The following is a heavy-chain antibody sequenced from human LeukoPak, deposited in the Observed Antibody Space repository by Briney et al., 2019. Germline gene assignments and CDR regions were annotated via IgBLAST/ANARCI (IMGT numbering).Heavy chain of an antibody. D-gene: IGHD3-10*01. J-gene: IGHJ4*02. CDR1: GGSISSYY. Sequence: PSETLSLTCTVSGGSISSYYWSWIRQPPGKGLEWIGYIYYSGSTNYNPSLKSRVTISVDTSKNQFSLKLSSVTAADTAVYHCARQLYYGSGTYSVYYFDYWGQGTLVTVSS. CDR3: ARQLYYGSGTYSVYYFDY. CDR2: IYYSGST. V-gene: IGHV4-59*08.